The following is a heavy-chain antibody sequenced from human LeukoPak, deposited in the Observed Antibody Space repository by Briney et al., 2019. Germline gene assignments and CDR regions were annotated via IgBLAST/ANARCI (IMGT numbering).Heavy chain of an antibody. Sequence: ASVKVSCKVSGYTLTELSMHWVRQAPGKGLEWMGGFDPEDGETIYAQKFQGRVTMTEDTFTDTAYMELSSLRSEDTAVYYCATETYYYDSSGYYDWGQGTLVTVSS. CDR1: GYTLTELS. CDR3: ATETYYYDSSGYYD. D-gene: IGHD3-22*01. CDR2: FDPEDGET. V-gene: IGHV1-24*01. J-gene: IGHJ4*02.